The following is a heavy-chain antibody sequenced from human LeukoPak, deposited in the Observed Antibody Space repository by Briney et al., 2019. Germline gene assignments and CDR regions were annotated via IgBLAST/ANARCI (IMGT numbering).Heavy chain of an antibody. Sequence: GGSLRLSCAASGFTFSSYSMNWVRQAPGKGLEWVSYISSSSSAIYYADSLKGRLTISRDNAKNSLYLQMNSLRAEDTAVYYCARVIGSYGDSAYWGQGTLVTVSS. CDR3: ARVIGSYGDSAY. V-gene: IGHV3-48*04. CDR2: ISSSSSAI. D-gene: IGHD1-26*01. CDR1: GFTFSSYS. J-gene: IGHJ4*02.